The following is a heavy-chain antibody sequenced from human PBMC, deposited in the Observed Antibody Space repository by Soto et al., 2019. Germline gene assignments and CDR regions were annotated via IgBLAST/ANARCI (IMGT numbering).Heavy chain of an antibody. CDR1: GFTFSSYA. CDR3: ARESAASFDY. V-gene: IGHV3-23*01. Sequence: EVQLLDSGGGLVQPGGSLRLSCAASGFTFSSYAMTWVRQGPGKGLEWVSGISGSGDDTYYADSVKGRFTISRDTSKNTLYLQMNNLRAEDTAVYYCARESAASFDYWGQGTLVTFSS. D-gene: IGHD2-15*01. CDR2: ISGSGDDT. J-gene: IGHJ4*02.